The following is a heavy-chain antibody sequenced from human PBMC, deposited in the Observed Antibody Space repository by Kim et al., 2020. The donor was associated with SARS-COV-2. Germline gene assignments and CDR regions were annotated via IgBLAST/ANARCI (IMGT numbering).Heavy chain of an antibody. V-gene: IGHV4-39*01. CDR1: GGSISSSSYY. CDR2: IYYSGST. Sequence: SETLSLTCTVSGGSISSSSYYWGWIRQPPGKGLEWIGSIYYSGSTYYNPSLKSRVTISVDTSKNQFSLKLSSVTAADTAVYYCARPISGSYAGNWFDPWGQGTLVTVSS. CDR3: ARPISGSYAGNWFDP. J-gene: IGHJ5*02. D-gene: IGHD1-26*01.